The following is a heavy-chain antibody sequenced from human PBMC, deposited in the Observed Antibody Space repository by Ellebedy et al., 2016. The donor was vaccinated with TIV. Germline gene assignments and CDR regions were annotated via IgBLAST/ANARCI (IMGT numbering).Heavy chain of an antibody. J-gene: IGHJ4*02. Sequence: GGSLRLXXAASGFTFSSYSMNWVRQAPGKGLEWVSSISSSSSYIYYADSVKGRFTISRDNAKNSLYLQMNSLRAEDTAVYYCAREGRTYYYDSSGYDIWGQGTLVTVSS. D-gene: IGHD3-22*01. V-gene: IGHV3-21*04. CDR3: AREGRTYYYDSSGYDI. CDR2: ISSSSSYI. CDR1: GFTFSSYS.